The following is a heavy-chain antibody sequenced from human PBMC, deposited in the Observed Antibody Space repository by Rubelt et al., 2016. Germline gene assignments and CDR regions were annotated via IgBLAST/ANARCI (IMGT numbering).Heavy chain of an antibody. D-gene: IGHD5-12*01. CDR2: IHPGDSAT. J-gene: IGHJ4*02. Sequence: VQLVQSGAEVKKPGESLKISCKGSGYRFTNYWIGWVRQMPGKGLEWMGIIHPGDSATRYSPSFQGQVTISADKSINTAYLQWSSLKASDTAIYYCSRLMGYSTIDYWGQGTLVTVSS. CDR3: SRLMGYSTIDY. V-gene: IGHV5-51*01. CDR1: GYRFTNYW.